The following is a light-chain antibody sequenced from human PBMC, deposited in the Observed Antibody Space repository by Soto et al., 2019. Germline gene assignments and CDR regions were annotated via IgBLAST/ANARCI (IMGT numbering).Light chain of an antibody. CDR1: SVDVGAYDF. CDR2: EVT. J-gene: IGLJ1*01. V-gene: IGLV2-14*01. Sequence: QSALTQPHSVSGSPGQSVTISCTGTSVDVGAYDFVSWYQQHPGKAPKLLIYEVTYRPSGVSDRFSGSKSAYTASLTISGLQPEDEADYYCSSYTTSSTRVFGTGTKVTVL. CDR3: SSYTTSSTRV.